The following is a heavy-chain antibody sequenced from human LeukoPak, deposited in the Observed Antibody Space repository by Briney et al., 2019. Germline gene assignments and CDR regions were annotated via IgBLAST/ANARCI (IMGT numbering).Heavy chain of an antibody. Sequence: PSQTLSPTCVVSGGSITTGGHYWTWIRQVPGKGPEWIGYVSYTGSNNYNPSLKSRLTISVDTSKSQFSLKLSSVTAADTAVYYCARRVGKYPTYYFDYWGQGALVTVSS. CDR3: ARRVGKYPTYYFDY. CDR1: GGSITTGGHY. V-gene: IGHV4-31*11. D-gene: IGHD1-26*01. J-gene: IGHJ4*02. CDR2: VSYTGSN.